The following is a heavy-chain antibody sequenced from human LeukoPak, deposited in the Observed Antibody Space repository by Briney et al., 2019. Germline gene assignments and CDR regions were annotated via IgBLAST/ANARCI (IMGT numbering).Heavy chain of an antibody. Sequence: KPSETLSLTCTVAGRSISSYYWSWIRQPPGKGLECIGYISYGESTNYNPSLKSRVTISVDTSKNQFSLKVYSVTAADTAVYYCARSPYTGSYYKSPEGFDYWGQGTLVTVSS. CDR2: ISYGEST. V-gene: IGHV4-59*01. D-gene: IGHD1-26*01. CDR3: ARSPYTGSYYKSPEGFDY. J-gene: IGHJ4*02. CDR1: GRSISSYY.